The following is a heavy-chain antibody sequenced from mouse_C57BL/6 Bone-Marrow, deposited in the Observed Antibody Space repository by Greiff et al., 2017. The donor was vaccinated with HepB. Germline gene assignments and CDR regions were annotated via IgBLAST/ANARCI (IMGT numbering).Heavy chain of an antibody. D-gene: IGHD1-1*01. Sequence: VHVKQSGPELVKPGASVKMSCKASGYTFTDYNMHWVKQSHGKSLEWIGYINPNNGGTSYNQKFKGKATLTVNKSSSTAYMELRSLTSEDSAVYYCARNSIYYYGSSYDYFDYWGQGTTLTVSS. V-gene: IGHV1-22*01. CDR2: INPNNGGT. CDR3: ARNSIYYYGSSYDYFDY. J-gene: IGHJ2*01. CDR1: GYTFTDYN.